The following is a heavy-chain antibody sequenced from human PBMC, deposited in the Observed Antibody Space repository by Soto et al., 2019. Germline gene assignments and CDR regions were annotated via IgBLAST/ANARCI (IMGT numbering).Heavy chain of an antibody. D-gene: IGHD6-13*01. CDR3: ARQHSIAAAGTPAWGWFDP. CDR1: GYSFTNYW. J-gene: IGHJ5*02. V-gene: IGHV5-51*01. CDR2: IFPGDSDT. Sequence: ESLKISCKGSGYSFTNYWIGWVRQKPGKGLEWMGTIFPGDSDTRYSPSFQGQVTISADKSTSTAYLQWSSLKASDTAMYYCARQHSIAAAGTPAWGWFDPWGQGTLVTVSS.